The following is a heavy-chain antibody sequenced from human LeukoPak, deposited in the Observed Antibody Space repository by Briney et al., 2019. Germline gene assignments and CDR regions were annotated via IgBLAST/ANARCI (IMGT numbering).Heavy chain of an antibody. CDR3: ARVTGQQLVQVDNWFDP. CDR1: GGSISSNSCY. J-gene: IGHJ5*02. D-gene: IGHD6-13*01. CDR2: IYYLGST. Sequence: SETLSLTCNVSGGSISSNSCYWAWIRQPPGKGLEWIGSIYYLGSTYYSPSLQSRLTISVDTSRNRFSLKLTSVTAADTAVYFCARVTGQQLVQVDNWFDPWGQGTLVIVSS. V-gene: IGHV4-39*01.